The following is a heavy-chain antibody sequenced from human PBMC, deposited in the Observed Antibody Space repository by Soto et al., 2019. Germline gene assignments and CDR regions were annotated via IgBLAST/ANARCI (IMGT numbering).Heavy chain of an antibody. CDR1: GFTFSNAW. Sequence: GGSLRLSCAASGFTFSNAWMSWVRQAPGKGLEWVGRIKSKTDGGTTDYAAPVKGRFTISRDDSKNTLYLQMNSLKTEDTAVYYCTTGDYSNYRDAFDIWGKGTMVTVSS. CDR2: IKSKTDGGTT. CDR3: TTGDYSNYRDAFDI. V-gene: IGHV3-15*01. J-gene: IGHJ3*02. D-gene: IGHD4-4*01.